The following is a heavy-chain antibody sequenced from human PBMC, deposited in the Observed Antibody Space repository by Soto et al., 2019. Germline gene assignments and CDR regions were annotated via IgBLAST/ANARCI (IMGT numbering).Heavy chain of an antibody. CDR2: ISYSGTT. J-gene: IGHJ4*02. V-gene: IGHV4-30-4*01. D-gene: IGHD5-18*01. Sequence: PSETLSLTCTVSGGSISSDDYYWSWIRQPPGKGLEWIGYISYSGTTYHNPSLKSRVTISIDMSQNQFSLKLSFVTAADTAVYYCARNLGGYSNNYFDYWGQGALVTVSS. CDR1: GGSISSDDYY. CDR3: ARNLGGYSNNYFDY.